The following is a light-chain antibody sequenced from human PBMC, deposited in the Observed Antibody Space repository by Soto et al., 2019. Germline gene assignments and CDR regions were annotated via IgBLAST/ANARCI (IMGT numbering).Light chain of an antibody. J-gene: IGKJ3*01. CDR3: KHYGTSAL. CDR2: DAS. V-gene: IGKV3-20*01. Sequence: EIVLTQSPGTLSLSPGERATLSCRASQSVSSSYLAWYQQKPGQAPRLLIYDASRATGIPDRFSGSGSGTDFTLTSTRLEPEDYAEYYCKHYGTSALFGPGTKVDI. CDR1: QSVSSSY.